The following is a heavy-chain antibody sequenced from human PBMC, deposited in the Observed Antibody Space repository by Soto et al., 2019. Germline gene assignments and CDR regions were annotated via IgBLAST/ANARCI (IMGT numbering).Heavy chain of an antibody. CDR1: GYSFTSYW. J-gene: IGHJ6*02. Sequence: GESLRISCKGSGYSFTSYWIGWVRQMPGKGLEWMGIIYPGDSDTRYSPSFQGQVTISADKSISTAYLQWSSLKASDTAMYYCARTPFWSGYQYYYYGMDVWGQGTTVTVSS. CDR2: IYPGDSDT. V-gene: IGHV5-51*01. CDR3: ARTPFWSGYQYYYYGMDV. D-gene: IGHD3-3*01.